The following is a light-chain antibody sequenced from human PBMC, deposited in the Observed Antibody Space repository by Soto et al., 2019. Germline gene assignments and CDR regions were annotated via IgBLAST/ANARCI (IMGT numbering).Light chain of an antibody. Sequence: QSALTQPASVSGSPGQSITISCTGTSSDVGGYNYVSWYQQYPGKAPKFMIYEVSNRPSGVSNRFSGSKSGNTASLTISGLQAEDEADYYCSSYTINSTWVFGGGTKLTVL. CDR2: EVS. CDR3: SSYTINSTWV. V-gene: IGLV2-14*01. J-gene: IGLJ3*02. CDR1: SSDVGGYNY.